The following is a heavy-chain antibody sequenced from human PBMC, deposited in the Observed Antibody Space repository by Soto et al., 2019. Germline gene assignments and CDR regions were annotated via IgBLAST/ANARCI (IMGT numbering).Heavy chain of an antibody. D-gene: IGHD2-8*01. CDR1: GDSLKNHY. J-gene: IGHJ4*02. CDR2: IYDSGST. CDR3: ARSSMVSVDYFDF. Sequence: SETLRLTCSVSGDSLKNHYWAWIRHSPGKGLEWIGNIYDSGSTNYSPALKSRVSMSVDTSKNLFSLKMNSVTAADTAVYYCARSSMVSVDYFDFWGQGTVVAASS. V-gene: IGHV4-59*11.